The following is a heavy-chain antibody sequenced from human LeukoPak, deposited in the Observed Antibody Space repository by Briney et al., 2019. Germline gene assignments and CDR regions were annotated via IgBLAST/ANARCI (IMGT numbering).Heavy chain of an antibody. CDR1: GYIFTNFG. J-gene: IGHJ6*03. V-gene: IGHV1-2*02. D-gene: IGHD3-16*01. CDR3: ASLGAAYYYMDV. Sequence: GASVKVSCKASGYIFTNFGISWVRQAPGQGLEWMGWINPNGGGTNYAQKFQGRVTMTRDTSISTAYMELSRLRSDDTAVYYCASLGAAYYYMDVWGKGTTVTVSS. CDR2: INPNGGGT.